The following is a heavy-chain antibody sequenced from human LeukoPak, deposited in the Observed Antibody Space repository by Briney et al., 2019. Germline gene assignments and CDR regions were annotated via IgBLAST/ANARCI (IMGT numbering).Heavy chain of an antibody. J-gene: IGHJ4*02. CDR1: GFTFSSYA. D-gene: IGHD1/OR15-1a*01. CDR3: AKMRAERTSAAINY. CDR2: ISYDGSNK. Sequence: HPGGSLRLSCAASGFTFSSYAMHWVRQAPGKGLEWVSVISYDGSNKYYADSVKGRFTISRDNSKNTLYLQVNSLRAEDTAVYYCAKMRAERTSAAINYWGQGTLVTVSS. V-gene: IGHV3-30*04.